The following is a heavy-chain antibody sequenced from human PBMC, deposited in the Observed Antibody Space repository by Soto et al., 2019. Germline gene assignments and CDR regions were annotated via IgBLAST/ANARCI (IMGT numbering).Heavy chain of an antibody. V-gene: IGHV4-31*02. D-gene: IGHD1-1*01. CDR2: INHRGSL. CDR3: AREHPQRQGRNMDV. Sequence: WTWIRHRPGEGLEWFGYINHRGSLYYNPSLKSRVSMSVDTSKNQFSLNLSSVTAADTAVYYCAREHPQRQGRNMDVWGQGTTVTVSS. J-gene: IGHJ6*02.